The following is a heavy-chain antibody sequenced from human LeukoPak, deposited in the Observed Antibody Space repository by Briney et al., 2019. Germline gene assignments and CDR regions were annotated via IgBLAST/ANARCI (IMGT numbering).Heavy chain of an antibody. D-gene: IGHD2-2*01. Sequence: GGSLRLSCAASGFTVSSNYMNWVRQAPGKGLEWVSVIYSGGSTYYADSVKGRFTISRDTSKNTLYLQMNSLRAEGTAVYYCAKDDCSSTSCRFDYWGQGTLVTVSS. CDR2: IYSGGST. J-gene: IGHJ4*02. V-gene: IGHV3-53*01. CDR1: GFTVSSNY. CDR3: AKDDCSSTSCRFDY.